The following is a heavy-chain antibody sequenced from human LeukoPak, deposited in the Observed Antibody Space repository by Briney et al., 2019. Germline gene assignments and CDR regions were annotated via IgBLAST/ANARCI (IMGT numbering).Heavy chain of an antibody. V-gene: IGHV3-43*01. Sequence: GGSLRLSCAASGFTFDRHTMHWVRQPPGKGPEWVSLIGWDGTNIDYADSVKSRFTISRDNSKNFVYLQMHSLRTEDTALYYCTKDTEWGMDVWGQETTVIVSS. CDR3: TKDTEWGMDV. D-gene: IGHD3-3*01. CDR1: GFTFDRHT. CDR2: IGWDGTNI. J-gene: IGHJ6*02.